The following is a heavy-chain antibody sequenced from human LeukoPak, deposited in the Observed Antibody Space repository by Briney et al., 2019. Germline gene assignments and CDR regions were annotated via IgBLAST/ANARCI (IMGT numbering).Heavy chain of an antibody. CDR1: GYTFTSYG. Sequence: ASVKVSCKASGYTFTSYGISWVRQAPGQGLEWMGGISAYNGNTNYAQKLQGRVTMTTDPSTSTAYMELRSLRSDDTAVYYCASVQLRYFDWLSSDNWFDPWGQGTLVTVSS. D-gene: IGHD3-9*01. V-gene: IGHV1-18*01. CDR2: ISAYNGNT. J-gene: IGHJ5*02. CDR3: ASVQLRYFDWLSSDNWFDP.